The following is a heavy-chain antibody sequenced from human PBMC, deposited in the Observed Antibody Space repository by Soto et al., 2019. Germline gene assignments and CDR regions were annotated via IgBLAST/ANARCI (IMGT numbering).Heavy chain of an antibody. V-gene: IGHV1-69*06. CDR2: IIPIFGTA. J-gene: IGHJ4*02. D-gene: IGHD3-22*01. Sequence: SVKVSCKASGGTFSSYAISWVRQAPGQGLEWMGGIIPIFGTANYAQKFQGRVTITADKSTSTAYMELSSLSSEDTAVYYCARGGDYYDSSGYYATIDYWCQGTLVTLSS. CDR1: GGTFSSYA. CDR3: ARGGDYYDSSGYYATIDY.